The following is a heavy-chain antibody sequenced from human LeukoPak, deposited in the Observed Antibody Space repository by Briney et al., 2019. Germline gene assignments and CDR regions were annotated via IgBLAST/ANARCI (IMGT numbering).Heavy chain of an antibody. J-gene: IGHJ1*01. CDR1: GGSFSGYH. Sequence: PSETLSLTCAVYGGSFSGYHWSWIRQPPGKGLEWIGEINHSGSTNYNPSLKSRVTISVDTSKNQFSLKLSSVTAADTAVYYCARSRWIQLKSGEYFQHWGQGTLVTVSS. D-gene: IGHD5-18*01. CDR2: INHSGST. CDR3: ARSRWIQLKSGEYFQH. V-gene: IGHV4-34*01.